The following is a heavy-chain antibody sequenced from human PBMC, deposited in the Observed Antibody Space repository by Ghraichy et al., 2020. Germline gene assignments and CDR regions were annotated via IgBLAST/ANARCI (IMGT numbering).Heavy chain of an antibody. V-gene: IGHV3-23*01. Sequence: GESLNISCAASGFTFSSYAMSWVRQAPGKGLEWVSGISGSGGSTYYGDSVKGRFTISRDNSKNTLYLQMNSLRAEDTAVYYCAKGGDSSGYILDYWGQGTLVTVSS. J-gene: IGHJ4*02. CDR2: ISGSGGST. D-gene: IGHD3-22*01. CDR3: AKGGDSSGYILDY. CDR1: GFTFSSYA.